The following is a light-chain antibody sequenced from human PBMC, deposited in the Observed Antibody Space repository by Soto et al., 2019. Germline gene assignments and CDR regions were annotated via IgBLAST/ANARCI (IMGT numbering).Light chain of an antibody. CDR2: KAS. CDR3: RQYITFPLT. J-gene: IGKJ4*01. Sequence: DIQMTQSPSTLSASVGDRVTISCRASQTIRTWLAWYQQKPGKAPNLLIYKASSLESGVPSRFSGSGSGTEFTLTISSLQPDDFATYYCRQYITFPLTFGGGTKVDIK. CDR1: QTIRTW. V-gene: IGKV1-5*03.